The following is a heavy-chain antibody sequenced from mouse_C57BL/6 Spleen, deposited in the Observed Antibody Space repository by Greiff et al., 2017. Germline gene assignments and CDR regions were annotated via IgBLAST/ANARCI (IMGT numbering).Heavy chain of an antibody. V-gene: IGHV7-3*01. CDR2: IRNKANGYTT. Sequence: EVQGVESGGGLVQPGGSLSLSCAASGFTFTDYYMSWVRQPPGKALEWLGFIRNKANGYTTEYSASVKGRFTISRDNSQSILYLQMNALRAEDSATYYCARYYYEWAMDYWGQGTSVTVSS. J-gene: IGHJ4*01. CDR1: GFTFTDYY. CDR3: ARYYYEWAMDY. D-gene: IGHD1-1*01.